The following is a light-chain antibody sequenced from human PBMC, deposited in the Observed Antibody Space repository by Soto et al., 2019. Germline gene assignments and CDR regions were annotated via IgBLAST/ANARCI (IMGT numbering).Light chain of an antibody. J-gene: IGLJ7*01. CDR2: GTD. CDR3: AAWDHNLCGPV. CDR1: DSNIGYNS. V-gene: IGLV1-47*01. Sequence: QSVVTQPPSASGTPGQRVTISCSGSDSNIGYNSVSWYQQFPGSAPKLLIYGTDQRPSGVPERFSGSKSGTSASLAISGLRSEDEADYYCAAWDHNLCGPVFGGGTQLTVL.